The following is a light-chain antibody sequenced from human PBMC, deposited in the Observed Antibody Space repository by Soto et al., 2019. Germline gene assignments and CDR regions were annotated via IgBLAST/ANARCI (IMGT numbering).Light chain of an antibody. CDR3: NSYTLSKTVI. CDR1: SSDVGAHDF. V-gene: IGLV2-14*01. CDR2: EVT. J-gene: IGLJ2*01. Sequence: QSALTQPASVSGSPGQSITISRSGTSSDVGAHDFVSWYQHHPDKAPKVIIFEVTKRPSGVSSRFSGSKTGNTASLTISGLQAEDEADYYCNSYTLSKTVIFGGGTKLTVL.